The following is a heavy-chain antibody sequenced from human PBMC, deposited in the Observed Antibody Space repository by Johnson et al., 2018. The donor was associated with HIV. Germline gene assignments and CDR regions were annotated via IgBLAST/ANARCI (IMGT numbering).Heavy chain of an antibody. J-gene: IGHJ3*02. CDR3: AKERMGLAYCGGDCWEDAFDI. Sequence: QVQLVESGGGVVQPGTSLRLSCAASGFTFSTYGMHWVRQAPGKGLAWVAVISYDGSNKYYADSVKGRFTISRDNSKNTLYLQMNSLRAEDTAVYYCAKERMGLAYCGGDCWEDAFDIWGQGTMVTVSS. D-gene: IGHD2-21*01. CDR2: ISYDGSNK. CDR1: GFTFSTYG. V-gene: IGHV3-30*18.